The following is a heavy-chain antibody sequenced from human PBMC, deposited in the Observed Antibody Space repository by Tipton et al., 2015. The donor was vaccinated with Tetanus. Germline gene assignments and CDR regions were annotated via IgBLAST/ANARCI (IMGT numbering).Heavy chain of an antibody. J-gene: IGHJ3*02. CDR3: ARNVSTVTNDAFDI. V-gene: IGHV4-39*01. CDR1: GDSLYRSSHY. CDR2: IYHSGTT. Sequence: TLSLTCTVSGDSLYRSSHYWAWVRQPPGKGLEWIGTIYHSGTTYYNPSLKDRALISEDTPRHQVSLRLTSVTAEDTAVYFCARNVSTVTNDAFDIWGPGTLVNVSS. D-gene: IGHD4-11*01.